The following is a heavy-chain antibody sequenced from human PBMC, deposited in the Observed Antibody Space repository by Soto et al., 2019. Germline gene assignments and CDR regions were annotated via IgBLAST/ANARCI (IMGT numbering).Heavy chain of an antibody. CDR2: LNSGNGNT. Sequence: QVHLVQSGAEVKKPGASVKVSCKASGYDFTAYAMHWVRQAPGQSLEWMGWLNSGNGNTKYSEKFQGRVTITSDTSGTTAYMELSGLRSEDTAVYYCATYRGYGDPNDYWGQGTLVTVSS. CDR1: GYDFTAYA. V-gene: IGHV1-3*04. CDR3: ATYRGYGDPNDY. J-gene: IGHJ4*02. D-gene: IGHD5-12*01.